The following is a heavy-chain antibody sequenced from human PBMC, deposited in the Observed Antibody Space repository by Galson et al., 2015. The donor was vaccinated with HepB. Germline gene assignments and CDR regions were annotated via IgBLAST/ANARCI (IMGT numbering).Heavy chain of an antibody. J-gene: IGHJ6*02. Sequence: SLRLSCAASGFTFSTSGMNWVRQAPGKGLEWVSSISSSSTYIYYADSVKGRFTISRDNAKTSLSLHMNSLRAEDTALYYCASTKKYDFWSGYLPYYYYTMDVWGQGTTVTVSS. V-gene: IGHV3-21*01. D-gene: IGHD3-3*01. CDR2: ISSSSTYI. CDR3: ASTKKYDFWSGYLPYYYYTMDV. CDR1: GFTFSTSG.